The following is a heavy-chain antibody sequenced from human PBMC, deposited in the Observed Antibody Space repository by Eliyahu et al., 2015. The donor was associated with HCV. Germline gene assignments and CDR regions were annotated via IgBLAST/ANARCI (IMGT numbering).Heavy chain of an antibody. CDR1: GFTFSSYA. D-gene: IGHD1-26*01. J-gene: IGHJ4*02. V-gene: IGHV3-23*01. Sequence: EVQLLESGGGLVQPGGSLRLSXXAXGFTFSSYAMSXVRQAPGKGLXXVSAISGSGGSTYYADSVKGRFTISRDNSKNTLYLQMNSLRAEDTAVYYCAKHSGSYCWGQGTLVTVSS. CDR2: ISGSGGST. CDR3: AKHSGSYC.